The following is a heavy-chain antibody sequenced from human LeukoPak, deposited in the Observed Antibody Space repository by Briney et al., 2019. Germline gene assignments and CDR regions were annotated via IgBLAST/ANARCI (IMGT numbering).Heavy chain of an antibody. V-gene: IGHV4-61*02. CDR3: ARVMEQQLDNFDY. CDR2: IYTSGST. D-gene: IGHD6-13*01. Sequence: SQTLSLTCTVSGGSISSGSYYWSWIRQPAGKGLEWIGRIYTSGSTNYNPSLKSRVTISVDTSKNQFSLKLNSVTAADTAVYYCARVMEQQLDNFDYWGQGTLVTVSS. J-gene: IGHJ4*02. CDR1: GGSISSGSYY.